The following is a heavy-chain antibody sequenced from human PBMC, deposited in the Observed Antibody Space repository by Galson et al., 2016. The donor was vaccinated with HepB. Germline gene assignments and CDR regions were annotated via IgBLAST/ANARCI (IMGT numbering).Heavy chain of an antibody. J-gene: IGHJ3*02. Sequence: SVKVSCKASGGTFSYSISWVRQAPGQGLEWMGGTIPFFDTANYAQNFQGRVTITADGSTTTVYMELSSLRSDDTAVYFCAVVGPRGAIDIWGQGTMGSFSS. D-gene: IGHD1-26*01. V-gene: IGHV1-69*13. CDR1: GGTFSYS. CDR2: TIPFFDTA. CDR3: AVVGPRGAIDI.